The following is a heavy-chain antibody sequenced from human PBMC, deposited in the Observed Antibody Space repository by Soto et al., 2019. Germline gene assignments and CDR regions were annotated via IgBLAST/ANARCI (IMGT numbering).Heavy chain of an antibody. CDR3: ARREDSPSLGPDITIFGVVIIEDLGYYYGMDV. CDR2: INAGNGNT. Sequence: GASVKVSCKASGYTFTSYAMHWVRQAPGQRLEWMGWINAGNGNTKYSQKFQGRVTITRDTSASTAYMELSSLRSEDTAVYYCARREDSPSLGPDITIFGVVIIEDLGYYYGMDVWGQGTTVTVSS. V-gene: IGHV1-3*01. D-gene: IGHD3-3*01. J-gene: IGHJ6*02. CDR1: GYTFTSYA.